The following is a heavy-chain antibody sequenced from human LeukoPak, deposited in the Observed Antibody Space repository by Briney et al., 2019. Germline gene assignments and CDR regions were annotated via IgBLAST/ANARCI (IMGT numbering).Heavy chain of an antibody. CDR3: ARRAPYGSGSYYFDY. V-gene: IGHV4-61*08. CDR2: MHYSGTT. D-gene: IGHD3-10*01. J-gene: IGHJ4*02. Sequence: SETLSLTCSVSGGSISGGSISGYPWSWIRQPPGKGLELIAYMHYSGTTHYNPSLKSRVSISVDTSRKQISLELTSVTAADTAVYYCARRAPYGSGSYYFDYWGQGTLVTVSS. CDR1: GGSISGGSISGYP.